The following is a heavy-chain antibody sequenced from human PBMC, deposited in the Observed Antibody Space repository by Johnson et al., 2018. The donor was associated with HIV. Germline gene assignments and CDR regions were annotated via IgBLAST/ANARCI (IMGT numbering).Heavy chain of an antibody. CDR2: IRYDGNNR. CDR3: ARDSSNSFRFEMYAFDI. Sequence: QVQLVESGGGVVQPGGSLRLSCAASGFTFSSYGMHWVRQAPGKGLEWVAFIRYDGNNRYYADSVKGRFTISRDNSKNTLYLQMNSLRPEDTAVYYCARDSSNSFRFEMYAFDIWGQGTMVTVSS. J-gene: IGHJ3*02. V-gene: IGHV3-30*02. CDR1: GFTFSSYG. D-gene: IGHD6-6*01.